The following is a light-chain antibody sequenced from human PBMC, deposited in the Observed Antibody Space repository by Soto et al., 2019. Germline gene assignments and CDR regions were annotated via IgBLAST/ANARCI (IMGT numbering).Light chain of an antibody. V-gene: IGLV1-40*01. Sequence: QSVLTQPPSVSGAPGQRVTISCTGSSTNIGAGYDVHWYQQLPGTAPKLLIYGNTKRPSGVSDRFSGSKSGTSASLAITGLQAEDEADCYCQSYDSSLSVWVFGGGTKLTVL. J-gene: IGLJ3*02. CDR3: QSYDSSLSVWV. CDR2: GNT. CDR1: STNIGAGYD.